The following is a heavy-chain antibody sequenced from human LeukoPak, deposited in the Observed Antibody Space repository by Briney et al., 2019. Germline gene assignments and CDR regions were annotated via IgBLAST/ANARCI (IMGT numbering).Heavy chain of an antibody. CDR2: ISAYNGNT. V-gene: IGHV1-18*01. CDR1: GYTFTSYG. CDR3: ARDGWYDSSGNTDY. J-gene: IGHJ4*02. Sequence: GASVKVSYTAFGYTFTSYGISWVRQAPGQGLEWMGWISAYNGNTNYAQKLQGRVTMTTDTSTSTAYMEMRSLRSDDTAVYYCARDGWYDSSGNTDYWGQGTLVTVSS. D-gene: IGHD3-22*01.